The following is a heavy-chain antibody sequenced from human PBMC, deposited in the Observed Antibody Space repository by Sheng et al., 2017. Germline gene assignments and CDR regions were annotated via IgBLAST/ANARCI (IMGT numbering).Heavy chain of an antibody. J-gene: IGHJ6*02. CDR3: AKDLNRICGPACYYYGMDV. CDR2: ISYDGSNK. D-gene: IGHD2-21*01. CDR1: GFTFSSYG. V-gene: IGHV3-30*18. Sequence: QVQLVESGGGVVQPGRSLRLSCAASGFTFSSYGMHWVRQAPGKGLEWVAVISYDGSNKYYADSVKGRFTISRDNSKNTLYLQMNSLRAEDTAVYYCAKDLNRICGPACYYYGMDVWGQGTTVTVSS.